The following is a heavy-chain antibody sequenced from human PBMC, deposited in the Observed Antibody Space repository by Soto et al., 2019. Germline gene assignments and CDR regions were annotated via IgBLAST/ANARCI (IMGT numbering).Heavy chain of an antibody. J-gene: IGHJ4*02. CDR1: GFIVSSNY. CDR3: AKGGRQWLVTSDFNY. V-gene: IGHV3-30*18. CDR2: VSHDGRNT. Sequence: XXSLRLACAASGFIVSSNYMRWVPQAPGKGLEWVAVVSHDGRNTHYADSVKGRFTISRDSSKNTVSLEMTSLRAEDTAVYYCAKGGRQWLVTSDFNYWGQGALVTVSS. D-gene: IGHD6-19*01.